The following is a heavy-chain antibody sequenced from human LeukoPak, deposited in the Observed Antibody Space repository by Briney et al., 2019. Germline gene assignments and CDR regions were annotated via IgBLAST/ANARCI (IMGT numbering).Heavy chain of an antibody. D-gene: IGHD6-6*01. CDR3: AMYSSSAEIDY. CDR2: ISGSGGST. V-gene: IGHV3-23*01. J-gene: IGHJ4*02. CDR1: GFTFSSYA. Sequence: GGSLRLSCAASGFTFSSYAMSWVRQAPGKGLEWVSAISGSGGSTYYADSVKGRLTISRDNSKNTLYLQMNSLRAEDTAVYYCAMYSSSAEIDYWGQGTLVTVSS.